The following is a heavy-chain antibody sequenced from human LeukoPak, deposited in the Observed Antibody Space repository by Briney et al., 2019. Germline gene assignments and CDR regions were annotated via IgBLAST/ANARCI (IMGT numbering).Heavy chain of an antibody. J-gene: IGHJ6*02. CDR2: ISYDGSNK. CDR1: GFTFSSYG. CDR3: AKDQRVTTVTPQPYYYYGMDV. Sequence: GGSLRLSCAASGFTFSSYGMHWVRQAPGKGLEWVAVISYDGSNKYYADSVKGRFTISRDNSKNTLYLQMDSLRAEDTAVYYCAKDQRVTTVTPQPYYYYGMDVWGQGTTVTVFS. D-gene: IGHD4-17*01. V-gene: IGHV3-30*18.